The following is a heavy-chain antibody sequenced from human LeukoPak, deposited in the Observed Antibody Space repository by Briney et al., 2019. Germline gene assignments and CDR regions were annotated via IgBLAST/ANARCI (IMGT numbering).Heavy chain of an antibody. CDR1: GGTFSSYA. J-gene: IGHJ4*02. D-gene: IGHD6-13*01. Sequence: ASVKVSCKASGGTFSSYAISWVRQAPGQGLEWMGGIIPIFGTANYAQKFQGRVTITADESTSTAYMELSSLRSDDTAVYYCARDSPQQLVWRYYFDYWGQGTLVTVSS. CDR2: IIPIFGTA. CDR3: ARDSPQQLVWRYYFDY. V-gene: IGHV1-69*13.